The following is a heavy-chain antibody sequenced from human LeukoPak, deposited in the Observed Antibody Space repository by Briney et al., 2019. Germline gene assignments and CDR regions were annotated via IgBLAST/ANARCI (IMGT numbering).Heavy chain of an antibody. CDR1: GFTFSNYG. Sequence: GGSLRLSCAASGFTFSNYGMHWVRQAPGKGLEWVAVIWYDGSNKYYADSVKGRFTISRDNSKNTLYLQMNSLRAEDTAVYCCARGDSDYWGQGTLVTVSS. CDR3: ARGDSDY. V-gene: IGHV3-33*01. J-gene: IGHJ4*02. D-gene: IGHD1-26*01. CDR2: IWYDGSNK.